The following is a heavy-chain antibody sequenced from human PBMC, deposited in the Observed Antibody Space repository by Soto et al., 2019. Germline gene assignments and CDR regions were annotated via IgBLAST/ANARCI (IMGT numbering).Heavy chain of an antibody. CDR3: ARERRAVAPRYFDY. CDR2: INHSGST. CDR1: GGSFSGYY. Sequence: SETLSLTCAVYGGSFSGYYWSWIRQPPGKGLEWIGEINHSGSTNYNPSLKSRVTISVDTSKNQFSLKLSSVTAADTAVYYCARERRAVAPRYFDYWGQGTLVPVAS. D-gene: IGHD6-19*01. J-gene: IGHJ4*02. V-gene: IGHV4-34*01.